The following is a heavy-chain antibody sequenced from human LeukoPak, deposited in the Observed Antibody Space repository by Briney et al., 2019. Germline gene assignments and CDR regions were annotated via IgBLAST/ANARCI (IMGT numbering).Heavy chain of an antibody. CDR2: IYYSGST. V-gene: IGHV4-30-4*08. CDR3: ARVSSSRRGFDP. J-gene: IGHJ5*02. Sequence: SETLSLTCTVSGGSISSGDYYWSWIRQPPGKGLEWIGYIYYSGSTYYNPSLKSRVTISVDTSKNQFSLKLSSVTAADTAVYYCARVSSSRRGFDPWGQGTLVTVSS. CDR1: GGSISSGDYY. D-gene: IGHD6-13*01.